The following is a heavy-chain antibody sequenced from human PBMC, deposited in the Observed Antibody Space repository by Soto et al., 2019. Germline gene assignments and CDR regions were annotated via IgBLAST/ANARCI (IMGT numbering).Heavy chain of an antibody. J-gene: IGHJ4*02. V-gene: IGHV3-11*01. CDR3: ASDPYYYASGF. CDR1: GFRFSDHY. D-gene: IGHD3-10*01. CDR2: ISGDGTTT. Sequence: GGSLRLSCAASGFRFSDHYMTWIRQAPGKGLEWVSKISGDGTTTYYAGSVKGRFTVSRVNAENSVYLQMNSLRAEDTAVYYCASDPYYYASGFWGQGTLVTVSS.